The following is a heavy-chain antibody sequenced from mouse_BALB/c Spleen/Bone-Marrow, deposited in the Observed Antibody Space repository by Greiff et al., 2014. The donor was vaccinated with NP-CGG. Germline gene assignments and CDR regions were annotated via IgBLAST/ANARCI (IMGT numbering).Heavy chain of an antibody. CDR3: TRYDLTTRAFAY. D-gene: IGHD3-3*01. V-gene: IGHV1-61*01. J-gene: IGHJ3*01. CDR2: IHLSDSES. Sequence: QVQLQQSGAELVRPGASVKLSRASGYPFTSYWMNWVKQRPGQGLEWIGMIHLSDSESRLNQKFKDKPTLTVDKSSSTAYMQLSSPTSEDSAVYYCTRYDLTTRAFAYWGQGTLVTVSA. CDR1: GYPFTSYW.